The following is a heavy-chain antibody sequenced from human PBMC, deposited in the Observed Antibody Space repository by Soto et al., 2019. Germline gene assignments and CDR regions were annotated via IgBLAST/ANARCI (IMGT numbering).Heavy chain of an antibody. V-gene: IGHV3-23*01. Sequence: PVGSLRLSCVASGLTFGSRAMSWVRQAPGEGLQWVSTITDTGGDAKYADSVRGRFVISRDNSKKTLYLQMTSLTAEDSAMYYCERGSTDSYPGSRIFDFWGRGTLVTVSS. J-gene: IGHJ4*02. CDR2: ITDTGGDA. CDR1: GLTFGSRA. CDR3: ERGSTDSYPGSRIFDF. D-gene: IGHD3-10*01.